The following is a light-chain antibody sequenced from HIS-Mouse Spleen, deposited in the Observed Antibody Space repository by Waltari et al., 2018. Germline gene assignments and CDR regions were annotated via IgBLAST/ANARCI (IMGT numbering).Light chain of an antibody. CDR3: QVWDSSSDHVV. J-gene: IGLJ2*01. CDR1: NIGSKS. V-gene: IGLV3-21*03. CDR2: DDS. Sequence: SYVLTQPPSVSVAPGKTARITCGGNNIGSKSVHWYQQKPGQAPVLVVYDDSDRPSGSPYRLSGSNSGTTATLTISRVEAGDEADYYCQVWDSSSDHVVFGGGTKLTVL.